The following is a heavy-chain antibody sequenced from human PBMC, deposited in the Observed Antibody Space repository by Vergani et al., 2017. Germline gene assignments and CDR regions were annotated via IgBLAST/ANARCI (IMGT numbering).Heavy chain of an antibody. CDR2: INPSGGST. J-gene: IGHJ6*03. Sequence: QVQLVQSGAEVKKPGASVKVSCKASGYTFTSYYMHWVRQAPGQGLEWMGIINPSGGSTSYAQKFQGRVTMTRDTSTSTVYMELSSLRSEDTAVYYCARGGQLVDFLRLNYYYYMDVWGQGTLVTVSS. V-gene: IGHV1-46*01. CDR3: ARGGQLVDFLRLNYYYYMDV. D-gene: IGHD6-6*01. CDR1: GYTFTSYY.